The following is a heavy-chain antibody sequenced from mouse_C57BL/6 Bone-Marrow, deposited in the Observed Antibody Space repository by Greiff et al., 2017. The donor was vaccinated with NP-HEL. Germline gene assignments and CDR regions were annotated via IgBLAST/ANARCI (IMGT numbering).Heavy chain of an antibody. V-gene: IGHV1-19*01. D-gene: IGHD1-1*01. CDR3: ARLTLYYYGKGDYFDY. CDR2: INPYNGGT. J-gene: IGHJ2*01. Sequence: EVQLQQSGPVLVKPGASVKMSCKASGYTFTDYYMNWVKQSHGKSLEWIGVINPYNGGTSYNQKFKGKATLTVDKSSSTAYMELNSLTSEDSAVYYCARLTLYYYGKGDYFDYWGQGTTLTVSS. CDR1: GYTFTDYY.